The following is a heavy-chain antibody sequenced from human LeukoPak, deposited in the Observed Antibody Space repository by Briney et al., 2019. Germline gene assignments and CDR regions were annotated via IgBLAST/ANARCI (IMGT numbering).Heavy chain of an antibody. V-gene: IGHV3-74*01. Sequence: GGSLRLSCAASGFTFSSYWMHWVRQAPGKGLVWVSRLNSDGSSTSYADSVKGRFTISRDNAETTLHLQMNNLSAEDTAVYYCTRDFTGAYYDYWGKGTLVTVS. D-gene: IGHD7-27*01. CDR3: TRDFTGAYYDY. CDR2: LNSDGSST. CDR1: GFTFSSYW. J-gene: IGHJ4*02.